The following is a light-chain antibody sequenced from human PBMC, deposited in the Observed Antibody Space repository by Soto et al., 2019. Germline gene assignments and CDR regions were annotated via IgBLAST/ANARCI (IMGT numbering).Light chain of an antibody. CDR2: DAS. V-gene: IGKV3-11*01. CDR1: QSVSTY. Sequence: EIVLTQSPDTLSLSPGERATLSCRASQSVSTYLAWYQQKRGQAPRLLIYDASSRATGIPDRFSGSGSGTDFTLTITRLEPEDFAVYYCQQYQSLTFGGGTKVDIK. CDR3: QQYQSLT. J-gene: IGKJ4*01.